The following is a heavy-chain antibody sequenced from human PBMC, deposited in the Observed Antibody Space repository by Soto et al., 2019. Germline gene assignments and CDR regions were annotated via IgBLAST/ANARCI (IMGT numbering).Heavy chain of an antibody. V-gene: IGHV2-5*02. J-gene: IGHJ4*02. CDR3: AHWKEDDFWSGFDY. D-gene: IGHD3-3*01. Sequence: QITLKESGPTLVKPTQPLTLTCTFSGFSLSTSGVGVGWIRQPPGKALEWLALIYWDDDKRYSPSLKSRLTITKDTSKNQVVLTMTNMDPVDTATYYCAHWKEDDFWSGFDYWGQGTLVTVSS. CDR2: IYWDDDK. CDR1: GFSLSTSGVG.